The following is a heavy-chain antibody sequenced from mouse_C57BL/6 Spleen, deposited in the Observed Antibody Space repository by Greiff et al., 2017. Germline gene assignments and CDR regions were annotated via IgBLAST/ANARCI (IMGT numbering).Heavy chain of an antibody. CDR3: ARRSNYGYFDV. J-gene: IGHJ1*03. CDR2: ISNLAYSI. D-gene: IGHD2-5*01. CDR1: GFTFSDYG. V-gene: IGHV5-15*04. Sequence: EVMLVESGGGLVQPGGSLKLSCAASGFTFSDYGMAWVRQAPRKGPEWVAFISNLAYSIYYADTVTGRFTISRENAKNTLYLEMSSLRSEDTAMYYCARRSNYGYFDVWGTGTTVTVSS.